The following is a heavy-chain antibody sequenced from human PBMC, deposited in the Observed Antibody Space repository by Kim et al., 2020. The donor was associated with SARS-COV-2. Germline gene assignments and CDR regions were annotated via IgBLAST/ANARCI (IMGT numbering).Heavy chain of an antibody. D-gene: IGHD3-3*02. CDR1: GFTFSNYW. J-gene: IGHJ3*02. CDR2: TDTDGRIT. V-gene: IGHV3-74*01. Sequence: GGSLRLSCVASGFTFSNYWMHWVRQAPGKGLVWVARTDTDGRITNYADFVDGRFTISRDNARDTLYLQLNSLRVEDTAVYYCAKDLSGRQDMWGQGTMVTVSS. CDR3: AKDLSGRQDM.